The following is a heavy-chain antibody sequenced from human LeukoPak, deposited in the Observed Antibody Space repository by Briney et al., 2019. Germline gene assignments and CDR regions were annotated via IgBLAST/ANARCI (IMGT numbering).Heavy chain of an antibody. CDR3: ANGYPKGARVLFDY. D-gene: IGHD1-26*01. V-gene: IGHV3-23*01. J-gene: IGHJ4*02. Sequence: GGSLRLSCAASGFTFSSDAMNWVRQAPGKGLEWVSVISGGGGTTYYSDSVKGRFTISRDNSKNTLYLQMNSLRAEDTAVYYCANGYPKGARVLFDYWGQGTLVTVSS. CDR1: GFTFSSDA. CDR2: ISGGGGTT.